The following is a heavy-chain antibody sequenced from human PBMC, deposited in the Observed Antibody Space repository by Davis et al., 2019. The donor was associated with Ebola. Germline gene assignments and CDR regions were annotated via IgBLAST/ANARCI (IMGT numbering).Heavy chain of an antibody. D-gene: IGHD3-3*01. V-gene: IGHV3-11*01. CDR1: GFTFSSYW. J-gene: IGHJ6*02. CDR2: ISSSGSTI. CDR3: ARGRFLEWVTRYYYYGMDV. Sequence: GESLKISCAAPGFTFSSYWMSWIRQAPGKGLEWVSYISSSGSTIYYADSVKGRFTISRDNAKNSLYLQMNSLRAEDTAVYYCARGRFLEWVTRYYYYGMDVWGQGTTVTVSS.